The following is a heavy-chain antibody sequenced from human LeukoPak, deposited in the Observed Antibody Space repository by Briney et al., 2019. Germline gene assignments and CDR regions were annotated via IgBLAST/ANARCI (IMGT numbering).Heavy chain of an antibody. CDR2: ISYDGSNK. J-gene: IGHJ6*04. V-gene: IGHV3-30*04. Sequence: GRSLRLSCAASGFTFSSYAMHWVRQAPGKGLEWVAVISYDGSNKYYADSVKGRSTISRDNSKNTLYLQMNSLRAEDTAVYYCARDQGGYDPVYYYGMDVWGKGTTVTVSS. D-gene: IGHD5-12*01. CDR1: GFTFSSYA. CDR3: ARDQGGYDPVYYYGMDV.